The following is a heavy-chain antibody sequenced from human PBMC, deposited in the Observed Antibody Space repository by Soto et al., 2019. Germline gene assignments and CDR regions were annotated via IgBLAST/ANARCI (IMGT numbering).Heavy chain of an antibody. CDR1: GGSISSGDYY. V-gene: IGHV4-30-4*01. Sequence: PSETLSLTCTVSGGSISSGDYYWSWIRQPPGKGLEWIGYIYYSGSTYYNPSLKSRVTISVDTSKNQFSLKLSSVTAADTAVYYCARDTSKAVAGTWGVYYYGMDVWGQGTTVTVAS. CDR2: IYYSGST. D-gene: IGHD6-19*01. J-gene: IGHJ6*02. CDR3: ARDTSKAVAGTWGVYYYGMDV.